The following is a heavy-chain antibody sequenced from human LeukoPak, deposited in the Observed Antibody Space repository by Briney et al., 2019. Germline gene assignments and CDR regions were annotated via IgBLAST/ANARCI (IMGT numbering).Heavy chain of an antibody. CDR1: GFTFSSYA. J-gene: IGHJ4*02. V-gene: IGHV3-23*01. D-gene: IGHD6-6*01. Sequence: GGSLRLSCAASGFTFSSYAMSWVRQAPGKGLEWLSAISGGGGSTWYADSVKGRFTISRDNSKNTLSLQMNSLRADDTTVYYCAKGSSAVRPYHFDYWGQGILVTVSS. CDR3: AKGSSAVRPYHFDY. CDR2: ISGGGGST.